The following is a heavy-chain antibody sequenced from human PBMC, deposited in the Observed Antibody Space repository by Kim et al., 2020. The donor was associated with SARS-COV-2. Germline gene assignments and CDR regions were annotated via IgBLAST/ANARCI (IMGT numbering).Heavy chain of an antibody. J-gene: IGHJ4*02. CDR1: GFTFSTYG. V-gene: IGHV3-23*01. Sequence: GGSLRLSCAASGFTFSTYGMSWVRQAPGKGLEWVSGISGSDGDTNYADPVRGRFTISRDNSRSTLYLQMNSLRAEDTAIYYCAKHRHNSVTSLLGGDYWGQGTLVTVSS. CDR3: AKHRHNSVTSLLGGDY. CDR2: ISGSDGDT. D-gene: IGHD3-22*01.